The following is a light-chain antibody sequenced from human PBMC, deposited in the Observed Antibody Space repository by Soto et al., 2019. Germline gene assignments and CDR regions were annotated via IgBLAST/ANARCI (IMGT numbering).Light chain of an antibody. CDR1: SSDVGAYNY. CDR2: EVS. J-gene: IGLJ3*02. Sequence: QSALTQLASVSGSPGQSITISCTGTSSDVGAYNYVSWYQQHPGKAPKVIIYEVSNRPSGVSNRFSGSKSGNTASLTISGLQAEDEADYYCCSYTSTTTLVFGGGTQLTVL. CDR3: CSYTSTTTLV. V-gene: IGLV2-14*01.